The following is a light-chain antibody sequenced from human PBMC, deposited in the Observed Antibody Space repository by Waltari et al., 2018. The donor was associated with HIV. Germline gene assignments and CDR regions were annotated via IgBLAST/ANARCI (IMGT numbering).Light chain of an antibody. J-gene: IGKJ1*01. V-gene: IGKV3-20*01. Sequence: EIVLTQSPGTLSLSPGERATLSCRASQSVSSSFLAWYQQKPGQAPRLLIYGASNRATGIPDRFSGSESGTDVTLTINRLEPEDFAVYDCHQYGTSPRTFGQGTKVELK. CDR2: GAS. CDR3: HQYGTSPRT. CDR1: QSVSSSF.